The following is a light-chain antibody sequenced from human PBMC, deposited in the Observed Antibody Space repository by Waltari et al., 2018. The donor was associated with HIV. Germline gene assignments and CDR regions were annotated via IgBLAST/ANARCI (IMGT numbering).Light chain of an antibody. CDR3: QQYYTTPLT. CDR2: WAS. Sequence: DIVMTQSPDSLAVSLGERATINCKSSQSVLYSSNNKNYLAWYQQKPGQPPKLLIYWASTRESWVPYRFSGSGSGTDFTLTISSLQAEDVAVYYCQQYYTTPLTFGVGTKVEIK. CDR1: QSVLYSSNNKNY. J-gene: IGKJ4*01. V-gene: IGKV4-1*01.